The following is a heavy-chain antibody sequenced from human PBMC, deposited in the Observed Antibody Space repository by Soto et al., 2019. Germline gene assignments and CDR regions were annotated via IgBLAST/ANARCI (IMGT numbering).Heavy chain of an antibody. V-gene: IGHV1-18*04. CDR2: ISAYNGNT. CDR1: GYTSTSYG. CDR3: GRARAAIRVWGGMNV. J-gene: IGHJ6*02. D-gene: IGHD3-16*01. Sequence: QLVQSGAEVKKPGASVTPSCKASGYTSTSYGISWVRHTPGLGLEWMGWISAYNGNTNHAQKLKGRDTMTTDTSTSTAHMERGGVGSVDTAVYYWGRARAAIRVWGGMNVWGQGAAVTVAS.